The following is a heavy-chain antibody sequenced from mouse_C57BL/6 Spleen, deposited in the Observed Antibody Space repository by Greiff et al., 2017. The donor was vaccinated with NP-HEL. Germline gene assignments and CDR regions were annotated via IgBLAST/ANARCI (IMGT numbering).Heavy chain of an antibody. CDR2: ISYDGSN. CDR3: ARARGGKDYFDY. D-gene: IGHD1-1*02. Sequence: VQLKESGPGLVKPSQSLSLTCSVTGYSITSGYYWNWIRQFPGNKLEWMGYISYDGSNNYNPSLKNRISITRDTSKNQFFLKLNSVTTEDTATYYCARARGGKDYFDYWGQGTTLTVSS. J-gene: IGHJ2*01. V-gene: IGHV3-6*01. CDR1: GYSITSGYY.